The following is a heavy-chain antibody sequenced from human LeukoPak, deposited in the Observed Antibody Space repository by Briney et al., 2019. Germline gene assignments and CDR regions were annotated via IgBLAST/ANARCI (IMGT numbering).Heavy chain of an antibody. J-gene: IGHJ6*03. CDR1: GGSFDRHV. CDR3: ARGVYSYDGSGEYAGGYYYMDV. Sequence: GASVKVSCKASGGSFDRHVLSWLRQAPGQGLEWMGGINPIAGTTSHAQKFQDRISITTDGSTTAYMALSSLTSEDTAVYYCARGVYSYDGSGEYAGGYYYMDVWGKGTTVTVYS. CDR2: INPIAGTT. D-gene: IGHD3-22*01. V-gene: IGHV1-69*05.